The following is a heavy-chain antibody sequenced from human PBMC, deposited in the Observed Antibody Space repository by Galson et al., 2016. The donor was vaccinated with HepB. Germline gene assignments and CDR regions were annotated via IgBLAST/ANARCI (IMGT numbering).Heavy chain of an antibody. CDR3: ANLRGGYSGPRYYDYYNGMDV. Sequence: SLRLSCAASGLTFSSYGMSWVRQAPGKGLEWVSAISDSGRTTYYTDSVKGRFTISRDNSRNTLHLQMNSLTAEDTAIYYCANLRGGYSGPRYYDYYNGMDVWGQGTTVTVSS. CDR2: ISDSGRTT. J-gene: IGHJ6*02. CDR1: GLTFSSYG. D-gene: IGHD5-12*01. V-gene: IGHV3-23*01.